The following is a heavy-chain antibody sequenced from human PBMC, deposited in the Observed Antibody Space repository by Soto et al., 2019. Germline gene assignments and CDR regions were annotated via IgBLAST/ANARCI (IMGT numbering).Heavy chain of an antibody. CDR1: GGSFSGYY. V-gene: IGHV4-34*01. Sequence: SETLSLTCAVYGGSFSGYYWSWIRQPPGKGLEWIGEINRSGSTNYNPSLKSRVTISVDTSKNQFSLKLSSVTAADTAVYYCARGMTAGFDPWGQGTLVTVSS. CDR2: INRSGST. D-gene: IGHD6-19*01. CDR3: ARGMTAGFDP. J-gene: IGHJ5*02.